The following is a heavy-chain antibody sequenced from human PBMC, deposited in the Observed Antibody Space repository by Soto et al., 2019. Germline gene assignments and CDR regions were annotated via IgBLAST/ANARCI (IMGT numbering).Heavy chain of an antibody. Sequence: HPGGSLRLSCAASGFTFSSYAMSWVRQAPGKGLEWVSAISGSGGSTYYADSVKGRFTISRDNSKNTLYLQMNSLRAEDTAVYYCAKDFRRQWFGELPPVTFDYWGQGTLVTVSS. D-gene: IGHD3-10*01. J-gene: IGHJ4*02. CDR1: GFTFSSYA. CDR3: AKDFRRQWFGELPPVTFDY. V-gene: IGHV3-23*01. CDR2: ISGSGGST.